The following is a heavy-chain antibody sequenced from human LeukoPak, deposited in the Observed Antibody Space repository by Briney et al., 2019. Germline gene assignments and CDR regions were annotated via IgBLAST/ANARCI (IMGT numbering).Heavy chain of an antibody. V-gene: IGHV3-23*01. Sequence: PGGSLRLSCAASGFIFGSYAMSWVRQAPGKGPEWVSAISGSGVGTYYADSVKGRFTISRDNSKSTLYLQMNSLRVEDTAVYYCAKGYDSGGYYYSDYWGQGTLVTVSS. CDR3: AKGYDSGGYYYSDY. D-gene: IGHD3-22*01. CDR1: GFIFGSYA. CDR2: ISGSGVGT. J-gene: IGHJ4*02.